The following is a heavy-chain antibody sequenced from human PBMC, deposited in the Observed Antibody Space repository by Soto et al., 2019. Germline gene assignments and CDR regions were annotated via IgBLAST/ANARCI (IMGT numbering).Heavy chain of an antibody. CDR3: ATHGLGVSSPPYFYN. D-gene: IGHD3-16*01. CDR2: FVPLFGTT. Sequence: QLVQSGSEVKKPGSSVKVSCQASGGTFSGYVVTWVRQAPGQGLEWMGEFVPLFGTTNYAQRFSGRTTITAEESTSTAYMELTTLRSDDTAVYYCATHGLGVSSPPYFYNWGQGTLVTVSS. V-gene: IGHV1-69*01. J-gene: IGHJ4*02. CDR1: GGTFSGYV.